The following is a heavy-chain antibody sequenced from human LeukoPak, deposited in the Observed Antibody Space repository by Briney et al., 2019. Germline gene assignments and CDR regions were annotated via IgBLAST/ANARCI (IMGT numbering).Heavy chain of an antibody. CDR1: GFTFSTYA. V-gene: IGHV3-30-3*01. D-gene: IGHD1-26*01. CDR3: AKDQRWESPHYLDS. Sequence: TGGSLRLSCAASGFTFSTYAVHWVRQAPGKGLEWVAAISYDENNQYHADSVRGRFTISRDNSKNTLYVQMNSLRDEDTALYYCAKDQRWESPHYLDSWGQGTLVTVSS. J-gene: IGHJ4*02. CDR2: ISYDENNQ.